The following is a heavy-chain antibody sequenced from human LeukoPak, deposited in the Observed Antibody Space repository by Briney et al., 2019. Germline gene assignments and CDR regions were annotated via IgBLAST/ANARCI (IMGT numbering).Heavy chain of an antibody. CDR1: GGSISSGGYY. D-gene: IGHD5-12*01. Sequence: SETLSLTCTVSGGSISSGGYYWSWIRQPPGKGLEWIGYIYHSGSTYYNPSLKSRVTISVDRSKNQFSLKLSSATAADTAVYYCAREGGYSGYGYWGQGTLVTVSS. J-gene: IGHJ4*02. CDR2: IYHSGST. V-gene: IGHV4-30-2*01. CDR3: AREGGYSGYGY.